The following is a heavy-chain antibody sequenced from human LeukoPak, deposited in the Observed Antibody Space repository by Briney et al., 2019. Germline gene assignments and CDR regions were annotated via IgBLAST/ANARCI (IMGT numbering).Heavy chain of an antibody. D-gene: IGHD1-26*01. J-gene: IGHJ4*02. V-gene: IGHV3-30-3*01. Sequence: PGGSLRLSCAASGFTFSSYAVHWVRQAPGKGLEWVAVISYDGSNKYYADSVNGRFTISRDNSKNTLYLQMNSLRAEDTAVYYCARGQGGSYDYWGQGTLVTVSS. CDR2: ISYDGSNK. CDR1: GFTFSSYA. CDR3: ARGQGGSYDY.